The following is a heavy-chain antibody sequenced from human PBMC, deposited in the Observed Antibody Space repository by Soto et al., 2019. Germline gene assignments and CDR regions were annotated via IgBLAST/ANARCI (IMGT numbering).Heavy chain of an antibody. Sequence: EVQLVESGGGLVQPGGSLRLSCEASGFTFSSYWMHWVRQAPGKGLVWVSRVSSGGSDTYYADSVKGRFTISRDNAKNTLYLQMNSLRAEDTAVDFCSRGLRGNYGQDYWGQGTLVTVSS. CDR3: SRGLRGNYGQDY. CDR1: GFTFSSYW. J-gene: IGHJ4*02. CDR2: VSSGGSDT. D-gene: IGHD4-4*01. V-gene: IGHV3-74*01.